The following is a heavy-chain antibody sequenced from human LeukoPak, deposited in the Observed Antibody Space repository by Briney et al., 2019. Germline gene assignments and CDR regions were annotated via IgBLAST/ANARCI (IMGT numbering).Heavy chain of an antibody. V-gene: IGHV1-18*01. CDR3: ARVRSSSSPLPFDY. Sequence: ASVKVSCNASGYTFTSYGISWVRHAPGQGLEWMGWISAYNGNTNYAQKVKGKVTMTTDTSTSTAYREQRSLRSDDTAVYYCARVRSSSSPLPFDYWGQGTLVTVSS. D-gene: IGHD6-6*01. CDR2: ISAYNGNT. CDR1: GYTFTSYG. J-gene: IGHJ4*02.